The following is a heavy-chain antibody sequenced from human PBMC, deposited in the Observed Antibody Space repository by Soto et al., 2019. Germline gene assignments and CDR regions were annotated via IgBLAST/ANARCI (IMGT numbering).Heavy chain of an antibody. D-gene: IGHD4-17*01. CDR1: GGSLRGYS. Sequence: SETLSLTCTVSGGSLRGYSWSWIRQSPGKGLEWIGYVYSGGGTNYSPSFMGRVTISVDTTDNQFSLKLNSVTAADTAVYYCAREKTPVSPQYFYYGMDVWGQGTTVTVSS. J-gene: IGHJ6*02. V-gene: IGHV4-59*01. CDR3: AREKTPVSPQYFYYGMDV. CDR2: VYSGGGT.